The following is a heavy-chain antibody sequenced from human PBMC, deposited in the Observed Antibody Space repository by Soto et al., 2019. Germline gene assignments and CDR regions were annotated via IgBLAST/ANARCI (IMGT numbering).Heavy chain of an antibody. CDR3: ARAGDDCSTTSCYMIDY. CDR1: GYTFTTYA. D-gene: IGHD2-2*02. V-gene: IGHV1-3*01. CDR2: INAGNGKT. J-gene: IGHJ4*02. Sequence: AASVKVSCKASGYTFTTYAMHWVRQAPGQRLEWMGWINAGNGKTKYSQKFQGRVTITRDTSATTAYMELSSLRSEDTAVYYCARAGDDCSTTSCYMIDYWGQGTLVTVSS.